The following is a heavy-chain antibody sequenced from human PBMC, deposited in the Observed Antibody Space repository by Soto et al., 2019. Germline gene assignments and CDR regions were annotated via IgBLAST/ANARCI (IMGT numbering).Heavy chain of an antibody. V-gene: IGHV1-69*01. D-gene: IGHD3-3*01. CDR1: GGTFSTYA. Sequence: QVQLVQSGAEVKKPGSSVKVSCKASGGTFSTYAISWVRQAPGQGLEWMGGIIPNSGRAKYAQKFQGRVTTTAEESTSTAYMELSSLRSEATAVYYCAREIFGVIISGGRDAFDIWGQGTMVTVSS. CDR3: AREIFGVIISGGRDAFDI. CDR2: IIPNSGRA. J-gene: IGHJ3*02.